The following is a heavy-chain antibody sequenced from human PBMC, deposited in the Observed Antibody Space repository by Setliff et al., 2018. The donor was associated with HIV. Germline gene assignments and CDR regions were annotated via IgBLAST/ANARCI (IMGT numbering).Heavy chain of an antibody. V-gene: IGHV4-59*01. CDR2: IYTTGTT. J-gene: IGHJ3*01. Sequence: PSETLSLTCTVSGGSISSYYWSWIRQPPGKGLEWIGYIYTTGTTKYNPSLKSRVTISIDTSKNQFSLKLTSVTAADTAVYYCAREWLQHTGDDAFDVWGQGTMVTVSS. CDR3: AREWLQHTGDDAFDV. D-gene: IGHD5-12*01. CDR1: GGSISSYY.